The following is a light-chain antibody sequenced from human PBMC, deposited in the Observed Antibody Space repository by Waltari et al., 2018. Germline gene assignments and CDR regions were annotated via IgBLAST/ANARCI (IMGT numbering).Light chain of an antibody. Sequence: EIVLTQSPATLSLSPGERATLSCRASQSVSTYLAWYQQRPGQAPRLLIYDSSNRATGIPARFSGSGSETDFTLTISSLEPEDFAVYYCQQRYKWPLTFRGGSKVEI. J-gene: IGKJ4*01. V-gene: IGKV3-11*01. CDR2: DSS. CDR3: QQRYKWPLT. CDR1: QSVSTY.